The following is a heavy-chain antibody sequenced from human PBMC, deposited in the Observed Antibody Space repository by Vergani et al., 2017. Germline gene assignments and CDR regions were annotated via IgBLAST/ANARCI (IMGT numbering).Heavy chain of an antibody. J-gene: IGHJ4*02. V-gene: IGHV4-34*01. CDR2: INHSGST. D-gene: IGHD2-2*01. Sequence: VQLQQWGAGLLKPSETLSLTCAVYGGSFSGYYWSWIRQPPGKGLEWIGEINHSGSTNYNPSLKSRVTISVDTSKNQFSLKLSAVTAADTAVYYCARAASSDYWGQGTLVTVSS. CDR1: GGSFSGYY. CDR3: ARAASSDY.